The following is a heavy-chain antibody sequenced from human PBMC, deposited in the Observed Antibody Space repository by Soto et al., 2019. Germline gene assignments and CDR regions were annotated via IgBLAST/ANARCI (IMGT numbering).Heavy chain of an antibody. D-gene: IGHD3-3*02. V-gene: IGHV1-18*01. CDR3: ARDRSISDY. CDR1: GYTFSNYI. CDR2: ISAYNGKT. Sequence: QVQLVQSGAEVKKPGASVKVSCKASGYTFSNYIISWVRQAPGQGLEWMGCISAYNGKTNYAQKLQGRVPMTTDTSTSTAYMELRGLSSDYTAVYYCARDRSISDYWGQGTLVTVSS. J-gene: IGHJ4*02.